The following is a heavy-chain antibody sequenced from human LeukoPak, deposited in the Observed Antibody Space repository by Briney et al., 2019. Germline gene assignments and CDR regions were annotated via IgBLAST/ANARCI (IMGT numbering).Heavy chain of an antibody. V-gene: IGHV4-34*01. CDR2: INHSGST. J-gene: IGHJ4*02. Sequence: TETESLTCAVYGGPFSGYYWSWIRQSPGKGLEWIGEINHSGSTNYNPSLKSRVTISVDTSKNQFSLKLSSVTAADTAVYYCARGRASYDFWSGYLFDYWGQGTLVSVSS. CDR1: GGPFSGYY. D-gene: IGHD3-3*01. CDR3: ARGRASYDFWSGYLFDY.